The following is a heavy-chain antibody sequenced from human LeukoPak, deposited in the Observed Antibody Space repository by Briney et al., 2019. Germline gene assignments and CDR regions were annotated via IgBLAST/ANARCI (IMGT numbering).Heavy chain of an antibody. CDR1: GGTFSSYA. V-gene: IGHV1-2*02. CDR3: ARLVGYDILTGYLGGDY. D-gene: IGHD3-9*01. CDR2: INPNSGGA. J-gene: IGHJ4*02. Sequence: ASVKVSCKASGGTFSSYAISWVRQAPGQGLEWMGWINPNSGGAKYAQKFQGRVTMTRDTSISTAYMELSRLRSDDTAVYYCARLVGYDILTGYLGGDYWGQGTLVTVSS.